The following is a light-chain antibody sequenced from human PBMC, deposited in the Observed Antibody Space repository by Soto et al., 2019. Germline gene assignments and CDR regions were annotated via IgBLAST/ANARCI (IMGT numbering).Light chain of an antibody. CDR2: DND. Sequence: QAVLTQPPSASGTPGQRVTMSCSGSGSNIGPDYVYWFQQFPGTAPKLLIYDNDQPPSGVPDRFSGSKSGTSASLDISGLRSEDEADYYCAAWDDSLSGRVFGGGTKRTVL. CDR1: GSNIGPDY. CDR3: AAWDDSLSGRV. J-gene: IGLJ3*02. V-gene: IGLV1-47*02.